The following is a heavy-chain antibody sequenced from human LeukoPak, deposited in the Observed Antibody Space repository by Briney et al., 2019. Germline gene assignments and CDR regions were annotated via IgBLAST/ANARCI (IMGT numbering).Heavy chain of an antibody. CDR2: IQNDEIDK. D-gene: IGHD3-9*01. J-gene: IGHJ4*02. CDR1: GFTFTTYG. V-gene: IGHV3-30*02. Sequence: GGSLRLSCAASGFTFTTYGMHWVRQAPGKGLEWVAFIQNDEIDKFYADSVKGRFTISRDNAKNSLYLQMNSLRAEDTAVYYCARGPAYYDILTGYSDYWGQGTLVTVSS. CDR3: ARGPAYYDILTGYSDY.